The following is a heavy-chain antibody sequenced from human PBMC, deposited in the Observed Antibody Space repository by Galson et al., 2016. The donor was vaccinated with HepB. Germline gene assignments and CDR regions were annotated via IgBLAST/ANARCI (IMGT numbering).Heavy chain of an antibody. Sequence: SVKVSCKASGGTFSSFPISWLRQAPGQGFEWMGAISPLFDLPNLAQKFQGRVTITADKSTTTTFIELNSLTSDDTAIYYCARGGGSYGFENWFDPWGQGTLVSVSS. J-gene: IGHJ5*02. CDR2: ISPLFDLP. D-gene: IGHD3-16*01. V-gene: IGHV1-69*10. CDR1: GGTFSSFP. CDR3: ARGGGSYGFENWFDP.